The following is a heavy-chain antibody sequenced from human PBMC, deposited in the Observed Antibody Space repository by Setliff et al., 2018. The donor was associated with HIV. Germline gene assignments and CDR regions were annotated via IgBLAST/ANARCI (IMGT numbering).Heavy chain of an antibody. CDR1: GFKFSSSA. CDR2: LSYEGTNK. Sequence: PGGSLRLYCAASGFKFSSSALHWVRQVPGKGLEWVAVLSYEGTNKYYADSVGGRFTISRDISRNTLYLEMTSLRPEDTALYFCARAGTDYYYYFINWGQGTLVTVSS. CDR3: ARAGTDYYYYFIN. V-gene: IGHV3-30*04. J-gene: IGHJ4*02. D-gene: IGHD3-9*01.